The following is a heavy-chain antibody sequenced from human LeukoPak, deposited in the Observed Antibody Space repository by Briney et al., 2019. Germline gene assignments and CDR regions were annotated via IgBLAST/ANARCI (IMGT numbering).Heavy chain of an antibody. CDR1: GGSISSYY. Sequence: SETLSLTCTVSGGSISSYYWSWLRQPPGKGLEWIGYIYYSGSTNYNPSLKSRVTISVDTSKNQFSLKLSSVTAADTAVYYCAREIAVAGFDYWGQGTLVTVSS. V-gene: IGHV4-59*01. CDR3: AREIAVAGFDY. CDR2: IYYSGST. D-gene: IGHD6-19*01. J-gene: IGHJ4*02.